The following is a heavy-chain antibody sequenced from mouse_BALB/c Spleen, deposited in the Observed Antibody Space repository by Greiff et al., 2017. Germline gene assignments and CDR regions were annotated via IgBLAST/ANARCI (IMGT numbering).Heavy chain of an antibody. CDR3: TRKYGNYDYAMDY. V-gene: IGHV1-69*02. CDR2: IYPSDSYT. Sequence: QVQLQQSGAELVRPGASVKLSCKASGYTFTSYWINWVKQRPGQGLEWIGNIYPSDSYTNYNQKFKDKATLTVDKSSSTAYMQLSSPTSEDSAVYYCTRKYGNYDYAMDYWGQGTSVTVSS. J-gene: IGHJ4*01. D-gene: IGHD2-10*02. CDR1: GYTFTSYW.